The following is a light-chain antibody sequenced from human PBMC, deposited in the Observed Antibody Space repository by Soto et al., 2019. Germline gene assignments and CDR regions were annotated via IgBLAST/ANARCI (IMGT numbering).Light chain of an antibody. CDR1: SSDVGSYDY. J-gene: IGLJ1*01. Sequence: QSALIQPPSVSGSPGQSVTISCTGTSSDVGSYDYVSWYQQHPGTVPKPMIYNVNTQPSGVPDRFSGSKSGNTASMTISGLQAEDEAEYYCSSYTNINTRACVFGTGTKLTVL. V-gene: IGLV2-18*02. CDR2: NVN. CDR3: SSYTNINTRACV.